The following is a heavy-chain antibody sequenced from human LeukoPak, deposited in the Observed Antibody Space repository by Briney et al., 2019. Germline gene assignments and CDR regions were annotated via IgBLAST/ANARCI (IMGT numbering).Heavy chain of an antibody. CDR3: ARMAAADGWFDP. CDR1: VYTFTSYG. Sequence: ASVKVSCKASVYTFTSYGISWVRQAPGQGLEWMGWISAYNGNTNYAQKLQGRVTMTTDTSTSTAYMELRSLRSDDTAVYYCARMAAADGWFDPWGQGTLVTVSS. V-gene: IGHV1-18*01. J-gene: IGHJ5*02. D-gene: IGHD6-13*01. CDR2: ISAYNGNT.